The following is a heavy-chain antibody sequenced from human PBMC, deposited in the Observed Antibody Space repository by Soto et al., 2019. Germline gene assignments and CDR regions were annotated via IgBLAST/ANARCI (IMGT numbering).Heavy chain of an antibody. CDR3: AKESGGERYAAYFDL. CDR2: ISAGGNTK. Sequence: QVQLVESGGGVVQPGTSLRLACAAXXXTLSNIGMQWVRQAPGKGLEWVAVISAGGNTKYYADSVKGRFTISRDNSKNTLFRQMNSLRTEDTAVYYCAKESGGERYAAYFDLWGQGTLVTVSA. J-gene: IGHJ4*02. D-gene: IGHD2-21*01. V-gene: IGHV3-30*18. CDR1: XXTLSNIG.